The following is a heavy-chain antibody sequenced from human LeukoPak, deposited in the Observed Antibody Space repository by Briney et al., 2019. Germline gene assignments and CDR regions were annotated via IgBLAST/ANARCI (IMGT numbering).Heavy chain of an antibody. V-gene: IGHV4-38-2*02. Sequence: SGTLSLTCTVSGYSISSGYWWGWIRQSPGMGLEWIGSVHHSGSTYYNPSFKGRVTISVDTSKNQFSLKLSSVTAADTAVYYCARVRPGIAATGTWAAPVWGQGTLVTVSS. D-gene: IGHD6-13*01. J-gene: IGHJ4*02. CDR1: GYSISSGYW. CDR2: VHHSGST. CDR3: ARVRPGIAATGTWAAPV.